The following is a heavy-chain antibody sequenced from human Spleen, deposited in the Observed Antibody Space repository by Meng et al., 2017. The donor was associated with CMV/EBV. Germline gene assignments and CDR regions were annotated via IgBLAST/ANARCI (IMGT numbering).Heavy chain of an antibody. CDR3: ARDLGGFNYFDF. CDR1: GLSFRTYG. Sequence: CAASGLSFRTYGMHWGRQAPGKGLQWVAVISYDGNNKDYADSVKGRFTISRDNSKNTLHLRMNSLRAEDTAVYYCARDLGGFNYFDFWGRGTLVTVSS. V-gene: IGHV3-30*04. J-gene: IGHJ4*02. D-gene: IGHD7-27*01. CDR2: ISYDGNNK.